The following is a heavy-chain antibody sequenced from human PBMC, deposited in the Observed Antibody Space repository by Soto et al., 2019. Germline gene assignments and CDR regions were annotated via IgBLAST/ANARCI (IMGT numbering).Heavy chain of an antibody. CDR1: GGSISSGDYY. J-gene: IGHJ2*01. D-gene: IGHD2-21*02. CDR2: IYYSGST. V-gene: IGHV4-30-4*01. Sequence: QVQLQESGPGLVKPSQTLSLTCTVSGGSISSGDYYWSWIRQPPGKGLEWIGYIYYSGSTYYNPSLQSRVTISVDTSKNQFSLKLSSVTAADTAVYYCARGTVVTPEVPYWYFDLWGRGTLVTVSS. CDR3: ARGTVVTPEVPYWYFDL.